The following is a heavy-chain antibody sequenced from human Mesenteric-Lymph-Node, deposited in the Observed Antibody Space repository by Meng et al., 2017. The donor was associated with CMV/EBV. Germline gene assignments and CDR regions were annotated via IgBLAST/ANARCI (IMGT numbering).Heavy chain of an antibody. D-gene: IGHD6-13*01. J-gene: IGHJ1*01. V-gene: IGHV7-4-1*02. CDR1: TYTGNS. CDR2: INTNTGNP. Sequence: TYTGNSMQWVRQAPGQGLKWMGWINTNTGNPTYARGFTGRFVFSLDTSVSTAYLQISSLKAEDTAVYYCARRRSSWFRGAAEYFQHWGQGTLVTVSS. CDR3: ARRRSSWFRGAAEYFQH.